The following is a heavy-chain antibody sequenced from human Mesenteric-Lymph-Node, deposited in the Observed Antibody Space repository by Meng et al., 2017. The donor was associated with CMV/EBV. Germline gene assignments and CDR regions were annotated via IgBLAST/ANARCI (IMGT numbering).Heavy chain of an antibody. D-gene: IGHD3-22*01. CDR2: ISGGGRNT. V-gene: IGHV3-23*01. CDR3: AKDFASYDSSGRTYYYYGMDV. Sequence: GESLKISCVASGFTFSSYAVSWVRQAPGEGLEWVSSISGGGRNTYYSDSVKGRFTIPRDNSENTLYVQMNSLRAEDTAVYYCAKDFASYDSSGRTYYYYGMDVWGQGTTVTVSS. J-gene: IGHJ6*02. CDR1: GFTFSSYA.